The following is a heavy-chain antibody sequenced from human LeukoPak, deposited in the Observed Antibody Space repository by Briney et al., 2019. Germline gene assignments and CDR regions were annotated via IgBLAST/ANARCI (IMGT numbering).Heavy chain of an antibody. CDR3: AKEFGVVRGVIPNYYYYYGMDV. J-gene: IGHJ6*02. Sequence: GGSLRLSCAASGFTFSSYGMHWVRQAPGKGLEWVAVISYDGSNKYYADSVKGRFTISRDNSKNTLYLQMNSLRAEDTAVYYCAKEFGVVRGVIPNYYYYYGMDVWGQGTTVTVSS. V-gene: IGHV3-30*18. CDR1: GFTFSSYG. CDR2: ISYDGSNK. D-gene: IGHD3-10*01.